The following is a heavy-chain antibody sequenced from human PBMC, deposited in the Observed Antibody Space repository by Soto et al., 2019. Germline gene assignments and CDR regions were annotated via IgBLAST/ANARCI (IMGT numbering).Heavy chain of an antibody. Sequence: QVQLQESGPGLVKPSETMSLTCTVSGGSVRGYYWTWIRQPPGKGLGWIGYIYYTGRTKYNPSLKSRVAISVDTSQNQFSLELSSVTAADTAVYYCAIQVSSYGSMYFDYWGQGTLVTVSS. D-gene: IGHD5-18*01. CDR2: IYYTGRT. V-gene: IGHV4-59*02. CDR1: GGSVRGYY. CDR3: AIQVSSYGSMYFDY. J-gene: IGHJ4*02.